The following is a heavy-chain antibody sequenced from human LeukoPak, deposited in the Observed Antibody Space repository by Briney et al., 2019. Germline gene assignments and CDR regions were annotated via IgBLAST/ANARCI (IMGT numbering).Heavy chain of an antibody. CDR3: ARFMITFGGVIPYHAFDI. J-gene: IGHJ3*02. D-gene: IGHD3-16*02. CDR1: GGSFSGYY. V-gene: IGHV4-34*01. Sequence: PSETLSLTCAVYGGSFSGYYCSWIRQPPGKGLEWIGEINHSGSTNYNPSLKGRVTISVDTSKNQFSLKLSSVTAADTAVYYCARFMITFGGVIPYHAFDIWGQGTRVTVSS. CDR2: INHSGST.